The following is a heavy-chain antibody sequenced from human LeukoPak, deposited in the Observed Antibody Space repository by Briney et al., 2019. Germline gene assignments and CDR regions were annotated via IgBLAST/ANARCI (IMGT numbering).Heavy chain of an antibody. V-gene: IGHV4-39*07. D-gene: IGHD3-16*02. CDR1: GGSISSSSYY. J-gene: IGHJ4*02. Sequence: PSETLSLTCTVSGGSISSSSYYWGWIRQPPGKGLEWIGEIIHSGSTNYNPSLKSRVTISVDTSKNQFSLKLSSVTAADTAVYYCARGWGYDYVWGSYRPTYYFDYWGQGTLVTVSS. CDR2: IIHSGST. CDR3: ARGWGYDYVWGSYRPTYYFDY.